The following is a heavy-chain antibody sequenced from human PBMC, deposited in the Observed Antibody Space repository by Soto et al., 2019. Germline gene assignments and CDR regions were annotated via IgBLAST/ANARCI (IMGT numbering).Heavy chain of an antibody. D-gene: IGHD4-4*01. CDR2: IYPGDSDT. V-gene: IGHV5-51*01. CDR1: GYSFTSYW. J-gene: IGHJ6*02. CDR3: VSNRLQSREHNYYYYYGMDV. Sequence: GESLKISCKGSGYSFTSYWIGWVRQMPGKGLEWMGIIYPGDSDTRYSPSFQGQVTISAEKSISTAYLQWSSLKASDTAMYYFVSNRLQSREHNYYYYYGMDVWGQGTTVTVSS.